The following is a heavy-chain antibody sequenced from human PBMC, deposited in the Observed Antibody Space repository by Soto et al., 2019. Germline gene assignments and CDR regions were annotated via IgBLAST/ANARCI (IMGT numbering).Heavy chain of an antibody. D-gene: IGHD2-15*01. V-gene: IGHV1-3*01. CDR1: GYTFTSYA. CDR2: INAGNGNT. CDR3: ARVPGTARWWDF. Sequence: GASVKVSCKASGYTFTSYAMHWVRQAPGQRLEWMGWINAGNGNTKYSQKFQGRVTITRDTSASTAYMELNSLRAEDTAVYYCARVPGTARWWDFWGQGTLVTVSS. J-gene: IGHJ4*02.